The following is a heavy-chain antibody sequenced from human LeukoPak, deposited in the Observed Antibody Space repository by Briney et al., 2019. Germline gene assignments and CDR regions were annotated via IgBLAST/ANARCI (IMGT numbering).Heavy chain of an antibody. CDR2: INSDSSLM. D-gene: IGHD3-16*01. Sequence: GGSLRLSCAASGFTFSSYSMNWVRQAPGKGLEWVSSINSDSSLMYYAESVEGRFTISRDNARNSLYLQMSSLRVEDTAVYYCIRDLFDDYSLDYWGQGALVTVSS. V-gene: IGHV3-21*01. CDR3: IRDLFDDYSLDY. CDR1: GFTFSSYS. J-gene: IGHJ4*02.